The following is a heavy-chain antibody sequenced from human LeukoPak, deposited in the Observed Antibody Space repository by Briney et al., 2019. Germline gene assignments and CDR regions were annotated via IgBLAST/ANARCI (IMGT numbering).Heavy chain of an antibody. J-gene: IGHJ4*02. D-gene: IGHD3-10*01. CDR3: ATLTGRFGERLFDY. V-gene: IGHV3-30-3*01. Sequence: GGSLRLSCAASGFTFSSYAMHWVRQAPGKGLEWVAVISYDGSNKYYADSAKGRFTISRDNSKNTLYLQMNSLRAEDTAVYYCATLTGRFGERLFDYWGQGTLVTVSS. CDR1: GFTFSSYA. CDR2: ISYDGSNK.